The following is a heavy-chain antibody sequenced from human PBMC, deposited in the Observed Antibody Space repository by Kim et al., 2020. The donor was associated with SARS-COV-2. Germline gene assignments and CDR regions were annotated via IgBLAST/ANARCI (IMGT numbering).Heavy chain of an antibody. CDR3: AGLNYYDSSGYYSPFDY. Sequence: SETLSLTCTVSGGSISSSSYYWGWIRQPPGKGLEWIGSIYYSGSTYYNPSLKSRVTISVDTSKNQFSLKLSSVTAADTAVYYCAGLNYYDSSGYYSPFDYWGQGTLVTVSS. J-gene: IGHJ4*02. V-gene: IGHV4-39*01. CDR2: IYYSGST. D-gene: IGHD3-22*01. CDR1: GGSISSSSYY.